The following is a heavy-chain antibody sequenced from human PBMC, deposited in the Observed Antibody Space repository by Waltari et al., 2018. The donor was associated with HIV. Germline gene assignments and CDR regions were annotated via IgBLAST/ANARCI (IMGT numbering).Heavy chain of an antibody. CDR1: GYTCTDHP. Sequence: QVQLVQSGAEVKKPGASVKVSCKASGYTCTDHPIHWIRQAHGQGFEWMGWITPNSGGTNYAPKLQGRVTLTRDTSISTAYMELTRLTSDDTAVYYCAREGGKSVYGEFGYWGQGTLVTVSS. CDR3: AREGGKSVYGEFGY. D-gene: IGHD4-17*01. CDR2: ITPNSGGT. J-gene: IGHJ4*02. V-gene: IGHV1-2*02.